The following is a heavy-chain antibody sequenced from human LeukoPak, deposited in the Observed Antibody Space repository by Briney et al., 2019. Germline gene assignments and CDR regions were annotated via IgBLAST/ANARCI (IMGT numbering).Heavy chain of an antibody. V-gene: IGHV4-39*02. CDR1: SGSISSSNYY. CDR3: ARATTHYLYFDL. Sequence: PSETLSLTCTVSSGSISSSNYYWGWIRQPPGKGLEWIGSIYYSGITYYNPSLKSRVTISVDTSKKQLSLHLSSVTAADTAVYYCARATTHYLYFDLWGRGTLASLSS. D-gene: IGHD1/OR15-1a*01. J-gene: IGHJ2*01. CDR2: IYYSGIT.